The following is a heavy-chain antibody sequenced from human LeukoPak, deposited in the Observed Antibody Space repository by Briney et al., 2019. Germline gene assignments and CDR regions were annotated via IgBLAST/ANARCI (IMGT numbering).Heavy chain of an antibody. CDR2: IRSKAYGGTT. J-gene: IGHJ4*02. V-gene: IGHV3-49*04. CDR1: GFTFGDYA. Sequence: GGSLRLSCTASGFTFGDYAMSWVRQAPGKGLEWVGFIRSKAYGGTTEYAASVKGRFTISRDDSKSIAYLQMNSLKTEDTAVYYCTRDFLVHTRGLVPFDYWGQGTLVTVSS. D-gene: IGHD6-19*01. CDR3: TRDFLVHTRGLVPFDY.